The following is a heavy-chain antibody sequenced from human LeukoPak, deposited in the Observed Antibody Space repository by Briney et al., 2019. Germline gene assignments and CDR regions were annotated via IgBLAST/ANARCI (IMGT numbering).Heavy chain of an antibody. D-gene: IGHD6-13*01. CDR1: GYTFTDYY. CDR2: INPNSGGT. J-gene: IGHJ6*03. Sequence: ASVKVSCKASGYTFTDYYVHWVRQAPGQGLEWMGWINPNSGGTNSAQNFQGRVTMTRDTSISTAYMEVSRLKSDDTAVYYCARRHSSNWSRRIYYYYMDVWGKGTTVTVSS. CDR3: ARRHSSNWSRRIYYYYMDV. V-gene: IGHV1-2*02.